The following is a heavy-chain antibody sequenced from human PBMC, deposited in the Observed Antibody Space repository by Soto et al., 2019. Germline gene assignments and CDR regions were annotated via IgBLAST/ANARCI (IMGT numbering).Heavy chain of an antibody. Sequence: ASVTVSCKASGGTFSSYAISWVRPAPRQGLEWMGGIIPIFGTANYAQKFQGRVTITADESTSTAYMELSSLRSEDTAVYYCARELRGIAVDGTFFDYWGQGTLVTVSS. CDR3: ARELRGIAVDGTFFDY. D-gene: IGHD6-19*01. CDR1: GGTFSSYA. V-gene: IGHV1-69*13. J-gene: IGHJ4*02. CDR2: IIPIFGTA.